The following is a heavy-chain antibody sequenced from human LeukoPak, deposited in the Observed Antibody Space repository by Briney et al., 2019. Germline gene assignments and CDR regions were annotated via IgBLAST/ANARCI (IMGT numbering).Heavy chain of an antibody. D-gene: IGHD6-19*01. CDR1: GYTFTGYY. CDR3: ARVLGGWTYYFDY. Sequence: ASVKVSCKASGYTFTGYYMHWVRQAPGQGLEWMGWINPNSGGTNYAQKFQGRVTMTRDTSISTAYMELSRLRSDDTAVYYCARVLGGWTYYFDYWGQGTLVTVSS. V-gene: IGHV1-2*02. J-gene: IGHJ4*02. CDR2: INPNSGGT.